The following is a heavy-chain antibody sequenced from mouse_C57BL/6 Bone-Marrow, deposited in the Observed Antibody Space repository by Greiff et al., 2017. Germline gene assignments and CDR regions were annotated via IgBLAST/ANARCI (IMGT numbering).Heavy chain of an antibody. V-gene: IGHV8-8*01. CDR3: APRLPHRYYYAMDY. CDR1: GFSLSTFGMG. D-gene: IGHD2-10*01. Sequence: QVTLKVSGPGILQPSQTLSLTCSFSGFSLSTFGMGVGWIRQPSGKGLEWLAHIWWDDDKYYNPALKSRLTISKDTSKNQVFLKIANVDTADTATYYCAPRLPHRYYYAMDYWGQGTSVTVSS. J-gene: IGHJ4*01. CDR2: IWWDDDK.